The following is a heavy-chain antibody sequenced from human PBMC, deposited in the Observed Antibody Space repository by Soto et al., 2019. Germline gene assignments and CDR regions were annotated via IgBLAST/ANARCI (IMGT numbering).Heavy chain of an antibody. CDR2: ISYDGSNK. CDR1: GFTFSSYG. CDR3: AKDQAQWLGYYYGMDV. V-gene: IGHV3-30*18. D-gene: IGHD6-19*01. J-gene: IGHJ6*02. Sequence: GGSLRLSCAASGFTFSSYGMHWVRQAPGKGLEWVAVISYDGSNKYYADSVKGRFTISRDNSKNTLYLQMNSLRAEDTAVYYCAKDQAQWLGYYYGMDVWGQGTTVTVSS.